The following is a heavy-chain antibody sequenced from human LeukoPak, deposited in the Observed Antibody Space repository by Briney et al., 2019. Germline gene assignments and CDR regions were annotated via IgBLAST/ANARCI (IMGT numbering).Heavy chain of an antibody. D-gene: IGHD6-13*01. CDR1: GGTFSSYA. V-gene: IGHV1-69*05. Sequence: GASVKVSCKASGGTFSSYAISWVRQAPGQGLEWMGGIIPIFGTANYAQKFQGRVTITRDTSASTAYMELSSLRSEDTAVYYCARDRGSSWSFYYYYYGMDVWGQGTTVTVSS. CDR3: ARDRGSSWSFYYYYYGMDV. J-gene: IGHJ6*02. CDR2: IIPIFGTA.